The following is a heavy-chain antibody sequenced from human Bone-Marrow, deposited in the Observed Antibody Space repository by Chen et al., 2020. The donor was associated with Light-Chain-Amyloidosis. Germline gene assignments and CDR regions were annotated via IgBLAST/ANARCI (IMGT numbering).Heavy chain of an antibody. D-gene: IGHD5-12*01. CDR3: ARRRDGYNFDY. CDR1: GYTFPNYW. V-gene: IGHV5-51*01. CDR2: IYPDDSDA. J-gene: IGHJ4*02. Sequence: EXSGPEVKKPGESLKISCKGSGYTFPNYWIGWVRQMPGKGLEWMGVIYPDDSDARYSPSFEGQVTISADKSITXXXXQWRSLKASDTAMYYCARRRDGYNFDYWGQGTLVTVSS.